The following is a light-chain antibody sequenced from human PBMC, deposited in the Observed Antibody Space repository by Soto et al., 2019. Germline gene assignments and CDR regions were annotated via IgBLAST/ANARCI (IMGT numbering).Light chain of an antibody. CDR1: QSVLYSSNNKNY. CDR2: WAS. V-gene: IGKV4-1*01. J-gene: IGKJ1*01. Sequence: DIVMTQSPDSLAVSLGERATINCKYSQSVLYSSNNKNYLAWYQQKLGQPPKLLIYWASTRESGVPARFSGSGSGTDFTLTISSLQAEDVAVYYCHQYYTTPGTFGQGTKVEVK. CDR3: HQYYTTPGT.